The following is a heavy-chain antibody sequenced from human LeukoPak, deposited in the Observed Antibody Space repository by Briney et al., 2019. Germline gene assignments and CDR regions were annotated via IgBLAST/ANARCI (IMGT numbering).Heavy chain of an antibody. D-gene: IGHD3-22*01. J-gene: IGHJ4*02. V-gene: IGHV3-11*01. CDR2: ISTGGGTI. CDR1: GFTFRDSY. CDR3: ARETYYYESSDYYSPGGFDF. Sequence: GGSLRLSCAASGFTFRDSYMTWIRQAPGKGVEGVSSISTGGGTIYYSDSVKGRFTISRDNAQNSLYLQMNSLRAEDTAVYYCARETYYYESSDYYSPGGFDFWGRGALVTVSS.